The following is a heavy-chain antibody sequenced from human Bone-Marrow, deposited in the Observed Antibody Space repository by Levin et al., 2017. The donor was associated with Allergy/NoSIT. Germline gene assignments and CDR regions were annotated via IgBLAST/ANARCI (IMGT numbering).Heavy chain of an antibody. D-gene: IGHD1-26*01. V-gene: IGHV5-51*01. CDR1: GYSFTNFW. J-gene: IGHJ4*02. CDR2: IYPGDSDT. Sequence: GESLKISCKVSGYSFTNFWIGWVRQMPGKGLEWMGVIYPGDSDTRYSPSFQGQVTISADKSISTGYLQWSSLKASDTAMYYCATVRPYSRTYFIDYWGQGTLVTISS. CDR3: ATVRPYSRTYFIDY.